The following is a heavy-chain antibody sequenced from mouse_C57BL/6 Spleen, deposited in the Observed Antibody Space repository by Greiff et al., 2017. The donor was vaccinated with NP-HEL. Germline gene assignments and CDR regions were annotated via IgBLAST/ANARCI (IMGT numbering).Heavy chain of an antibody. CDR1: GYTFTSYW. J-gene: IGHJ3*01. D-gene: IGHD3-2*02. Sequence: VQLQQSGAELVKPGASVKMSCKASGYTFTSYWITWVKQRPGQGLEWIGDIYPGSGSTNYNVKFKSKATLTVDTSSSTAYMQLSSLTSEDSAVYYCARGTAQAPAWFAYWGQGTLVTVSA. CDR2: IYPGSGST. CDR3: ARGTAQAPAWFAY. V-gene: IGHV1-55*01.